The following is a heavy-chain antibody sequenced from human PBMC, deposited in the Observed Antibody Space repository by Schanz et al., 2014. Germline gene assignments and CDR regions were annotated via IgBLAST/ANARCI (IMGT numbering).Heavy chain of an antibody. V-gene: IGHV1-24*01. Sequence: QVQLVQSGAEVKKAGASVKVSCTVSGYTLSKLSIHWVRQAPGKGLEWMGGLDLEDGEIVYAEQLKGRVTMTEDTSTDXXXMELSSLRSQDTXXXXXATAEDASGSYGLPACGVWGQGTTVIVSS. CDR2: LDLEDGEI. CDR1: GYTLSKLS. J-gene: IGHJ6*02. CDR3: ATAEDASGSYGLPACGV. D-gene: IGHD3-10*01.